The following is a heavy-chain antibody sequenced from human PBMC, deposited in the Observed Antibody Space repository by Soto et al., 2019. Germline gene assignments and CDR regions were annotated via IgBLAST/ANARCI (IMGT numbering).Heavy chain of an antibody. V-gene: IGHV1-58*02. J-gene: IGHJ4*02. CDR1: GFTFTSSA. D-gene: IGHD6-19*01. CDR3: AADQAVRQWLVL. Sequence: GASVKVSCKASGFTFTSSAMQWVRQARGQRLEWIGWIVVGSGNTNYAQKFQERVTITRDMSTSTAYMELSSLRSEDTAVYYCAADQAVRQWLVLWGQGTLVTVSS. CDR2: IVVGSGNT.